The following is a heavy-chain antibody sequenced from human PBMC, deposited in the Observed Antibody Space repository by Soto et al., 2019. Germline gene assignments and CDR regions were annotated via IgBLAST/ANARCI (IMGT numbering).Heavy chain of an antibody. Sequence: ASVKVSCKASGYTFTSYGISWVRQAPGQGLEWMGWISAYNGNTNYAQKLQGRVTMTTDTSTSTAYMELRSLRSDDTAVYYCARSTRGVIRDAFDIWGRGTMVIVSS. D-gene: IGHD3-10*01. CDR3: ARSTRGVIRDAFDI. J-gene: IGHJ3*02. CDR1: GYTFTSYG. CDR2: ISAYNGNT. V-gene: IGHV1-18*01.